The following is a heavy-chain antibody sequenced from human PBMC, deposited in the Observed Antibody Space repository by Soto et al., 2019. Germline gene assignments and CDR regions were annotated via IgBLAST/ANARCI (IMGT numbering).Heavy chain of an antibody. V-gene: IGHV4-34*01. CDR2: INHSGST. CDR3: ARSRRGSYYYYYGMDV. CDR1: GGSFSGYY. D-gene: IGHD5-12*01. J-gene: IGHJ6*02. Sequence: KPSETLSLTCAVYGGSFSGYYWSWIRQPPGKGLEWIGEINHSGSTNYNPSLKSRVTISVDTSKNQFSLKLSSVTAADTAVYYCARSRRGSYYYYYGMDVWGQGTTVTVSS.